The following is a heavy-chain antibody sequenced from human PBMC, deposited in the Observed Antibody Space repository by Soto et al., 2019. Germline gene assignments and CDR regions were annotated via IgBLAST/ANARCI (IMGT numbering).Heavy chain of an antibody. D-gene: IGHD1-7*01. V-gene: IGHV3-74*01. CDR3: ARGARNYYYFDC. J-gene: IGHJ4*02. Sequence: EVQLVESGGGLVQPGGSLRLSCVASGFTFSNYWIHWVRQAPGKGLVWVSRINGDGSSTNYADSVKGQFTIYRDKAKNTVYLQMNSLRVEDTAVYYCARGARNYYYFDCWGQGTLVTVSS. CDR1: GFTFSNYW. CDR2: INGDGSST.